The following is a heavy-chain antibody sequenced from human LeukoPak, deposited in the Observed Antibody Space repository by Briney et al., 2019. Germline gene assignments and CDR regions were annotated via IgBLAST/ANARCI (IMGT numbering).Heavy chain of an antibody. CDR3: AKDIATVKLYYFDY. J-gene: IGHJ4*02. CDR2: ISWNSGSI. Sequence: GGSLRLSCAASGFTFDDYAMHWVRQAPGKGLEWVSGISWNSGSIGYADSVKGRFTISKDNAKNSLYLQMNSLRAEDTALYYCAKDIATVKLYYFDYWGQGALVTVSS. D-gene: IGHD4-11*01. V-gene: IGHV3-9*01. CDR1: GFTFDDYA.